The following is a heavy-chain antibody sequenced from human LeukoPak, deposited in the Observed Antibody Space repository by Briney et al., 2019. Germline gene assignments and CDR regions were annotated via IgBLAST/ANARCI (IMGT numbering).Heavy chain of an antibody. Sequence: SETLSLTCTVSGGSISSHYWSWIRQPPGKGLEWIGYIYYSGSTNYNPSLKSRVTISVDTSKNQFSLKLSSVTAADTAVYYCARGTGTYYYDSSGYYYGNYYYYYYMDVWGKGTTVTVSS. CDR1: GGSISSHY. V-gene: IGHV4-59*11. CDR3: ARGTGTYYYDSSGYYYGNYYYYYYMDV. J-gene: IGHJ6*03. D-gene: IGHD3-22*01. CDR2: IYYSGST.